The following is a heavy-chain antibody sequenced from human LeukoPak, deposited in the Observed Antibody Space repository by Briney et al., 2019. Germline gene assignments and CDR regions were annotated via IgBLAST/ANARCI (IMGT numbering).Heavy chain of an antibody. CDR1: GGSFSGYY. Sequence: SETLSLTCAVYGGSFSGYYWSWIRQPPGKGLEWIGEINHSGSTNYNPSLKSRVTISVDTSKNQFSLKLSSVTAADTAVYYCARARGVVVVVAATRSGDFDYWGQGTLVTVSS. CDR2: INHSGST. J-gene: IGHJ4*02. CDR3: ARARGVVVVVAATRSGDFDY. D-gene: IGHD2-15*01. V-gene: IGHV4-34*01.